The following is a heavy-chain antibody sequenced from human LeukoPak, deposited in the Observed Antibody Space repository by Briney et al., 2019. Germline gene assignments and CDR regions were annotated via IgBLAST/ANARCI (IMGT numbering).Heavy chain of an antibody. D-gene: IGHD5-24*01. CDR1: RFTFSNYW. CDR3: ARDMGWQQFDQ. V-gene: IGHV3-7*01. J-gene: IGHJ4*02. CDR2: IKKDGGET. Sequence: GGSLRLSCVASRFTFSNYWMTWVRQAPGKGLERVANIKKDGGETYYMESVKGRFTISRDNARNSLYLQMNSLTVEDTAVYYCARDMGWQQFDQWGQGALVTVSS.